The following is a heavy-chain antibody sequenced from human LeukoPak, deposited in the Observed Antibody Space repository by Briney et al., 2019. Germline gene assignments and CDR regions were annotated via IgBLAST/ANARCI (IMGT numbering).Heavy chain of an antibody. CDR3: ARERNYYGSRVLYY. Sequence: PGGSLRLSSAASGFTFSDYYMSWIRQAPGKGLEWVSYISSSGSTIYYADSVKGRFTISRDNAKNSLYLQMNSLRAEDTAVYYCARERNYYGSRVLYYWGQGTLVTVSS. CDR1: GFTFSDYY. J-gene: IGHJ4*02. D-gene: IGHD3-10*01. CDR2: ISSSGSTI. V-gene: IGHV3-11*01.